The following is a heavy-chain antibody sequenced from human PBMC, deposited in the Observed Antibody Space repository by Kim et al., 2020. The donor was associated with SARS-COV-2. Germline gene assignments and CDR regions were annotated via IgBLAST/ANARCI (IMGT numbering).Heavy chain of an antibody. J-gene: IGHJ4*02. D-gene: IGHD6-13*01. CDR3: VKKGGSSWYFDY. V-gene: IGHV3-64D*09. Sequence: YYADAVKGRFTSTRDNSKNTLYLQMSSLGAEDTAVYYCVKKGGSSWYFDYWGQGTLVTVSS.